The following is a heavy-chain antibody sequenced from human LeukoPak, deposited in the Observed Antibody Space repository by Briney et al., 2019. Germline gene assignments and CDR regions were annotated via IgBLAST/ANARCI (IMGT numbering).Heavy chain of an antibody. V-gene: IGHV2-70*04. CDR1: GFSLSTGRMR. CDR3: ARIPLETIYFDY. Sequence: SGPALVKPTQTLTLTCTFSGFSLSTGRMRVSWIRQPPGKALEWLARIDWDDDKFYSTSLKTRLTISKDTYRNQVVLTMTNMDPMDTATYYCARIPLETIYFDYWGQGTVVTVSS. J-gene: IGHJ4*02. D-gene: IGHD1-1*01. CDR2: IDWDDDK.